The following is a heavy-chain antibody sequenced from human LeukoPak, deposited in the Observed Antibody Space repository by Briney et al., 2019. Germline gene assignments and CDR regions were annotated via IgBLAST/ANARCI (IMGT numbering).Heavy chain of an antibody. V-gene: IGHV3-11*01. CDR3: ARAHEYEQWLVPIFDY. D-gene: IGHD6-19*01. Sequence: GGSLRLSCAASGFTFSSYAMSWIRQAPGKGLEWVSYISSSGSTIYYADSVKGRFTISRDNAKNSLYLQMNSLRAEDTAVYYCARAHEYEQWLVPIFDYWGQGTLVTVSS. J-gene: IGHJ4*02. CDR1: GFTFSSYA. CDR2: ISSSGSTI.